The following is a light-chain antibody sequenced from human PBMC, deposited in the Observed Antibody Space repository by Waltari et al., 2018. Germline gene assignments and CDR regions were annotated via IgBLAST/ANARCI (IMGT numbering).Light chain of an antibody. CDR1: QSLGGNY. CDR2: GVS. J-gene: IGKJ4*01. Sequence: TVLTQSPGTLSLSPGERATLPCRARQSLGGNYLVWYQQKPGQPPRLLIYGVSRRATGVPDRFSGSGSGTDFTLTITRLEPEDFAVYYCYHHDYSLTFGGGTKVEI. V-gene: IGKV3-20*01. CDR3: YHHDYSLT.